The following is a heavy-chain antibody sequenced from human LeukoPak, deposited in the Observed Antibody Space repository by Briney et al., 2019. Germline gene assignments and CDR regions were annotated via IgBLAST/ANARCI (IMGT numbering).Heavy chain of an antibody. D-gene: IGHD3-9*01. V-gene: IGHV3-21*01. CDR3: ARGGGLYYDILTGYYFSPHAFDI. CDR2: ISSSSNYI. Sequence: GSLRPSCAASGFTFSSYSMNWVRQTPGKGLEWVSSISSSSNYIYYADSVKGRFTISRDNAKNSLYLQMNSPRAEDTAVYYCARGGGLYYDILTGYYFSPHAFDIWGQGTMVTVSS. J-gene: IGHJ3*02. CDR1: GFTFSSYS.